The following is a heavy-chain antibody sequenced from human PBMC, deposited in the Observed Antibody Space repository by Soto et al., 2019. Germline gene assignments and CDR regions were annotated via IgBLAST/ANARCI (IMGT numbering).Heavy chain of an antibody. V-gene: IGHV1-2*04. CDR3: AMDPGWYGNYYYYYGLDV. Sequence: GASVKVSCKASGYTFTGYYMHWVRQAPGQGLEWMGWINPNSGGTNYAQKLQGWVTMTRDTSISTAYMELSRLRSDDTAVYYSAMDPGWYGNYYYYYGLDVWGQGTMVTVSS. CDR1: GYTFTGYY. CDR2: INPNSGGT. J-gene: IGHJ6*02. D-gene: IGHD3-10*01.